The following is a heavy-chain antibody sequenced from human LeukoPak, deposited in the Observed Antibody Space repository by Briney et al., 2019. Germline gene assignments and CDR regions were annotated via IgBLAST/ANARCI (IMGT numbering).Heavy chain of an antibody. V-gene: IGHV3-7*01. Sequence: PGGSLRLSCAASGFTFSSYWMTWVRQAPGKGLEWVANIKEDGSEKNYVDSVKGRFTVPRDNAKNSLYLQMNSLRVEDTGVYYCARDKWNPGYWGQGTLVTVSS. CDR2: IKEDGSEK. J-gene: IGHJ4*02. CDR3: ARDKWNPGY. D-gene: IGHD1-20*01. CDR1: GFTFSSYW.